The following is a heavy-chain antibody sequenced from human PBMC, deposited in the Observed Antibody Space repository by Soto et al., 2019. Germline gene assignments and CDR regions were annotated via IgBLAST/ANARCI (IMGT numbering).Heavy chain of an antibody. CDR1: GGTFSSYA. V-gene: IGHV1-69*13. CDR2: IIPIFGTA. D-gene: IGHD2-21*02. Sequence: SVKVSCKASGGTFSSYAISWVRQAPGQGLEWMGGIIPIFGTANYAQKFQGRVTITADESTSTAYMELSSLRSEDTAVYYCAREGGGGDSRGGYYYGMDVWGQGTTVIVSS. J-gene: IGHJ6*02. CDR3: AREGGGGDSRGGYYYGMDV.